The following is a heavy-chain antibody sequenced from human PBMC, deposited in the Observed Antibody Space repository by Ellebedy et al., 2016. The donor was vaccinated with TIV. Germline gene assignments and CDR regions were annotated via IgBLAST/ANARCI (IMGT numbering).Heavy chain of an antibody. D-gene: IGHD5-24*01. CDR1: GFTFSRYW. CDR3: ARRQGGWLQSTRYYFDY. Sequence: MPGGSLRLSCVVSGFTFSRYWMHWVRQAPGKGLEWIGEINHSGSTKYNPSLKSRVTISVDTPKNQFSLKLSSVTAADTAVYYCARRQGGWLQSTRYYFDYWGQGTLVTVSS. J-gene: IGHJ4*02. CDR2: INHSGST. V-gene: IGHV4-34*01.